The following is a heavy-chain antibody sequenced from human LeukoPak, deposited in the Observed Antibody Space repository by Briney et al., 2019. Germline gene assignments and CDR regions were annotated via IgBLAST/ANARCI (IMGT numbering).Heavy chain of an antibody. CDR3: ARHGEVRGWYFDYFDY. V-gene: IGHV4-61*02. CDR1: GGSISSGSYD. D-gene: IGHD3-10*01. J-gene: IGHJ4*02. Sequence: SETLSLTCTVSGGSISSGSYDWSWIRQPAGKGREWIGRIYTSGSTYYNPSLKRRVTISVDTYKNQFSLKLSSVTAADTAVYYCARHGEVRGWYFDYFDYWGQGTLVTVSS. CDR2: IYTSGST.